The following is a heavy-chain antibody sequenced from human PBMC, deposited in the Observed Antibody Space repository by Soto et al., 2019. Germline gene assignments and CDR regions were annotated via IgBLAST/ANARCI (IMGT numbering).Heavy chain of an antibody. V-gene: IGHV3-23*01. CDR2: ITDNGAGT. D-gene: IGHD3-3*01. Sequence: GGSLRLSCAASGFTFSSYVMSWFRHAPGKGLEWVSSITDNGAGTYYADSVKGRFTISRDNSKNTLYLQMNSLRAEDTAVYYCAKSRLGGDFWSGYFPTYYYYYGMDVWGQGTTVTVSS. J-gene: IGHJ6*02. CDR1: GFTFSSYV. CDR3: AKSRLGGDFWSGYFPTYYYYYGMDV.